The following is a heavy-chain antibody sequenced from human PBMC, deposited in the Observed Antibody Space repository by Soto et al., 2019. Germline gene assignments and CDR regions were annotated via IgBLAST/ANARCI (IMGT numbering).Heavy chain of an antibody. D-gene: IGHD2-8*01. J-gene: IGHJ6*02. V-gene: IGHV3-11*01. CDR2: ISFNGDVT. CDR1: GFSFSAYY. Sequence: LRLSCAASGFSFSAYYMSWIRQAPGKGLEWVSYISFNGDVTRYSDSVEGRFTVSRDNAKKSLYLQMNSLRVEDTAVYYCARENGHPGHNYAMDVWGQGTTVTVSS. CDR3: ARENGHPGHNYAMDV.